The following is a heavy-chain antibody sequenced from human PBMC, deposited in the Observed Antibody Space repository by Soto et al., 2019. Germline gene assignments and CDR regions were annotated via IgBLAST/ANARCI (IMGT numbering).Heavy chain of an antibody. CDR3: ARDPSYGYDILTGYYASTAFDY. Sequence: GGSLRLSCAASGFTFSSYSMNWVRQAPGKGLEWVSSISGSSSYIYYADSVKGRFTISRDNAKNSLFLQMNSLRAEDTAVYYCARDPSYGYDILTGYYASTAFDYWGQGTLVTVSS. D-gene: IGHD3-9*01. CDR1: GFTFSSYS. V-gene: IGHV3-21*01. J-gene: IGHJ4*02. CDR2: ISGSSSYI.